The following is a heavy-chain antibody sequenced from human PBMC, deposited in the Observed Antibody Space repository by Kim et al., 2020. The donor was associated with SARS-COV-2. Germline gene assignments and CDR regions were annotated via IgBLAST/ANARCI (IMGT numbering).Heavy chain of an antibody. Sequence: SETLSLTCTVSGGSINNYYWSWIRQPAGKGLEWIGRIYASGTTNYNPSLKGRVTMSVDTSKNQFSLNLSSVTAADTAVYYCARGGGYSSGKAKFDYWGQGTLVTASS. CDR3: ARGGGYSSGKAKFDY. D-gene: IGHD6-19*01. CDR2: IYASGTT. V-gene: IGHV4-4*07. J-gene: IGHJ4*02. CDR1: GGSINNYY.